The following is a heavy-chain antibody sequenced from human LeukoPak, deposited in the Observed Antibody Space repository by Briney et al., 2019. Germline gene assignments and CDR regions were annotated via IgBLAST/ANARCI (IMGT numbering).Heavy chain of an antibody. V-gene: IGHV4-59*01. CDR1: GGSLGSYF. Sequence: PSETLSLTCTGSGGSLGSYFWSWIRQPPAKGLEGIGYISYGGSTNYNPSLKSRVTISVDTSKNQFSLKLNSVTAAVTAVYYCARALPPIILGATNSLDYWGQGSLVTVSS. D-gene: IGHD1-26*01. CDR3: ARALPPIILGATNSLDY. J-gene: IGHJ4*02. CDR2: ISYGGST.